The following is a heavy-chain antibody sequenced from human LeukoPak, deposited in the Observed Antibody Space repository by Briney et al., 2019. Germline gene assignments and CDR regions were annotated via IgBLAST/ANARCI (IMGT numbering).Heavy chain of an antibody. J-gene: IGHJ4*02. CDR3: VRGDNRDY. CDR2: IGKTSRDM. V-gene: IGHV3-21*01. Sequence: PGGSLRLSCAASGFSFSTSTMNWVRQAPGKGLEWISSIGKTSRDMYYADSVWGRFTISRDNAKNSLFLLMNSLRVEDTSVYYCVRGDNRDYWGQGTLVTVSS. CDR1: GFSFSTST. D-gene: IGHD1-14*01.